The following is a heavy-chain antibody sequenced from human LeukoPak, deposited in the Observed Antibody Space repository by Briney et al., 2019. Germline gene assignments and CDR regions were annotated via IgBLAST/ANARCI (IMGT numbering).Heavy chain of an antibody. D-gene: IGHD3-10*01. V-gene: IGHV3-33*01. J-gene: IGHJ4*02. CDR1: GFTFSNHG. CDR3: ARVGGSGSYYIDY. Sequence: QAGGSLRLSCAASGFTFSNHGMHWVSQAPGKGLGWVAVIWYDGSNKYYADSVKDRFNITRDNNKNTLYLQMNSLRAEDTAVYYCARVGGSGSYYIDYWGQGTLVTVCS. CDR2: IWYDGSNK.